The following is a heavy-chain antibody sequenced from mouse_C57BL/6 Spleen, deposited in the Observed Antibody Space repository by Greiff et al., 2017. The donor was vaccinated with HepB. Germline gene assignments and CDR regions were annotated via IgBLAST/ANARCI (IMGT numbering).Heavy chain of an antibody. V-gene: IGHV1-81*01. J-gene: IGHJ4*01. D-gene: IGHD3-3*01. CDR3: ARQEGTLYAMDY. CDR2: IYPRSGNT. CDR1: GYTFTSYG. Sequence: VQLQQSGAELARPGASVKLSCKASGYTFTSYGISWVKQRTGQGLEWIGEIYPRSGNTYYNEKFKGKATLTADKSSSTAYMELRSLTSEDCAVYFCARQEGTLYAMDYWGQGTSVTVSS.